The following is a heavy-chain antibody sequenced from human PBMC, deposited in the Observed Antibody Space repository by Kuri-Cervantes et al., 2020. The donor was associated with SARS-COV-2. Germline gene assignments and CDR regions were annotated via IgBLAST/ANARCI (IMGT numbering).Heavy chain of an antibody. J-gene: IGHJ4*02. CDR2: ISYDGSNK. Sequence: GESLKISCAASGFTFSSYGMNWVRQAPGKGLEWVAVISYDGSNKYYADSVKGRFTISRDNSKNTLYLQMNSLRAEDTAVYYCARGFLEWLDYWGQGTLVTVSS. CDR3: ARGFLEWLDY. CDR1: GFTFSSYG. D-gene: IGHD3-3*01. V-gene: IGHV3-30*03.